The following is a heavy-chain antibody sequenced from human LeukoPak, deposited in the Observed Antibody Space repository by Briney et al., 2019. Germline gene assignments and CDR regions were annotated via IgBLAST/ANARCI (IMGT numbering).Heavy chain of an antibody. V-gene: IGHV3-7*01. Sequence: GGSLRLSCAASGFTFDDYGMSWVRQAPGKGLEWVANINQHGSEQFYVDSVEGRFTISRDNAKNSLYLQMNSLRVEDTAVYFCARIYLRHFDFWAQGTLVTVSS. J-gene: IGHJ4*02. CDR3: ARIYLRHFDF. CDR2: INQHGSEQ. CDR1: GFTFDDYG. D-gene: IGHD3-3*01.